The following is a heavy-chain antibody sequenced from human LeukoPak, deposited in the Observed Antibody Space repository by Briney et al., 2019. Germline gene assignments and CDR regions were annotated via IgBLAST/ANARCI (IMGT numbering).Heavy chain of an antibody. Sequence: ASVKVSCKASGYTFTSYDINWVRQATGQGLEWMGWMNPNSGNTGYAQKFQGRVTMTTDTSTSTAYMELRSLRSDDTAVYYCARDASDSGSPFDYWGQGTLVTVSS. CDR2: MNPNSGNT. CDR3: ARDASDSGSPFDY. V-gene: IGHV1-8*01. J-gene: IGHJ4*02. CDR1: GYTFTSYD. D-gene: IGHD3-10*01.